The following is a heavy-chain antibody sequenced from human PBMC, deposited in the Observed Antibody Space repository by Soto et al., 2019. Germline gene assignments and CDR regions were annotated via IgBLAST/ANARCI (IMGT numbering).Heavy chain of an antibody. CDR3: TTDDPINKY. J-gene: IGHJ4*02. V-gene: IGHV3-15*01. CDR2: IKSYTNGGTT. Sequence: PGGSLRLSCAASGFTFSNAWMSWVRQAPGKGLEWVGRIKSYTNGGTTDYVAPVKGRFAISRDDSKNTLYLQMNSLKTEDAGVYYCTTDDPINKYWGQGTLVTVSS. CDR1: GFTFSNAW.